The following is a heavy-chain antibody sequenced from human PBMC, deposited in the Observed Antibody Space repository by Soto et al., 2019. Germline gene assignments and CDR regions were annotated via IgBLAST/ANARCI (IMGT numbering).Heavy chain of an antibody. CDR1: GFTFSAHW. CDR2: INEDGSKK. D-gene: IGHD6-19*01. Sequence: GGSLRLSCAASGFTFSAHWMTWVRQAPGKGLEWVASINEDGSKKYSVDSVKGRFTISRDSAKMYLQMDSLRGEDTAVYYCARVRRVAVHALFDYWGQGRLVTVP. J-gene: IGHJ4*02. V-gene: IGHV3-7*01. CDR3: ARVRRVAVHALFDY.